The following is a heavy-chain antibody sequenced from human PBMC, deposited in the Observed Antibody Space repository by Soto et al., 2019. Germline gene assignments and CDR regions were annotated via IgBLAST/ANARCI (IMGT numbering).Heavy chain of an antibody. CDR3: ARRRGTSLGF. D-gene: IGHD3-10*01. V-gene: IGHV4-59*01. CDR1: GGSISSYY. Sequence: QVQLQESGPGLVKPSETLSLTCTVSGGSISSYYWSWIRQPPGKGLEWIGYIFYSGSTNYNPSLKSPVTISLATAKYQFSLRLSSVTAADTVVYYCARRRGTSLGFWGQGPLVTVSS. CDR2: IFYSGST. J-gene: IGHJ4*02.